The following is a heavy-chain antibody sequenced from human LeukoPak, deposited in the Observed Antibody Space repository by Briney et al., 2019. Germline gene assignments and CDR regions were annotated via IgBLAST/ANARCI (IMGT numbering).Heavy chain of an antibody. V-gene: IGHV4-39*07. D-gene: IGHD3-16*01. CDR2: VYFDGGT. CDR3: ARDHYYDGRGRFDP. J-gene: IGHJ5*02. Sequence: SGTLSLTCSVSGGSVTSGIYHWGWIRQPSGKGLEWIGSVYFDGGTHYNPSLQSRVTISVDTSKNQFSLSLSSVTAADTALYYCARDHYYDGRGRFDPWGQGTLVTVSS. CDR1: GGSVTSGIYH.